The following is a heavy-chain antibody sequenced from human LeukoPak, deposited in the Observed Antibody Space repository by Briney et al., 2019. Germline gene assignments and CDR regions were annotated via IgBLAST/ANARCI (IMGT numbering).Heavy chain of an antibody. CDR1: GFTFTNAW. CDR2: IKSKTDGGTT. D-gene: IGHD6-13*01. V-gene: IGHV3-15*01. CDR3: TTETYSSSWYGTWFDP. Sequence: GGSLRLSCTASGFTFTNAWMTWVRQAPGKGLEWVGRIKSKTDGGTTDYAALVKGRFTISRDDSKNTLFLQMNSLKAEDTAIYYCTTETYSSSWYGTWFDPWGQGTLVTVSS. J-gene: IGHJ5*02.